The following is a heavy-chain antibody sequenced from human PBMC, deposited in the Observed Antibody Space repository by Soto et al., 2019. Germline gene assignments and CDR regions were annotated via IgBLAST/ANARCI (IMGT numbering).Heavy chain of an antibody. Sequence: GESLKISCAASGFTFDDYAMHWVRQAPGKGLEWVSLISGDGGSTYYADSVKGRFTISRDNSKNSLYLQMNSLRAEDTAWYYGANIGGPMADWGQGTLVTVSS. J-gene: IGHJ4*02. V-gene: IGHV3-43*02. CDR1: GFTFDDYA. CDR2: ISGDGGST. D-gene: IGHD3-3*01. CDR3: ANIGGPMAD.